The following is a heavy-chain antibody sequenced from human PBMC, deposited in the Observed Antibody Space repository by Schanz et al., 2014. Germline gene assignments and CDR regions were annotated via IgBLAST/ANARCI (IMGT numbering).Heavy chain of an antibody. D-gene: IGHD2-15*01. CDR1: GFTFSTFA. CDR3: AKTPREYCNYDSCPNWFDS. CDR2: IGVDGTTT. V-gene: IGHV3-23*04. Sequence: EVQLVESGGDLVQPGGSLRLSCSASGFTFSTFAMHWVRQAPGKGLEWVSVIGVDGTTTYYADSVKGRFTISRDNAENTLFLQMNSLRAEDTAVYYCAKTPREYCNYDSCPNWFDSWGQGTLVTASS. J-gene: IGHJ5*01.